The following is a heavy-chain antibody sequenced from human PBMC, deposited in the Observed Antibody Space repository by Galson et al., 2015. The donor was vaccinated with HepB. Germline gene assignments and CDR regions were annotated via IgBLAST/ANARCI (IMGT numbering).Heavy chain of an antibody. V-gene: IGHV3-48*04. D-gene: IGHD6-13*01. Sequence: SLRLSCAASGFTFSSYSMNWVRQAPGKGLEWVSYISSSSSTIYYADSVKGRFTISRDNAKNSLYLQMNSLRAEDTAVYYCARDGGSSAYYFDYWGQGTLVTVSS. CDR2: ISSSSSTI. J-gene: IGHJ4*02. CDR1: GFTFSSYS. CDR3: ARDGGSSAYYFDY.